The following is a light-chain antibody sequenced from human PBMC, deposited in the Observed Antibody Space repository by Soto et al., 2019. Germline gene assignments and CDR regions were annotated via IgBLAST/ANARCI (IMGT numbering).Light chain of an antibody. J-gene: IGLJ2*01. V-gene: IGLV2-14*01. Sequence: QSVLTQPASVSGSPGQSITISCTRTSSDVGGYNYVSWYQQHPGKAPKLMIYEVSNRPSGVSNRFSGSKSGNTASLTISGLQAEDEADYYCSSYTSSSTLVFGGGTKVTV. CDR2: EVS. CDR3: SSYTSSSTLV. CDR1: SSDVGGYNY.